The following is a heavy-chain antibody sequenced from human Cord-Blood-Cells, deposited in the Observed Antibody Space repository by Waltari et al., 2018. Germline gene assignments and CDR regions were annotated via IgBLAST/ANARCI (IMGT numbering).Heavy chain of an antibody. CDR1: GSFSGYY. CDR2: INHSGST. D-gene: IGHD2-2*01. CDR3: ARGLPTSGYCSSTSCSNWFDP. Sequence: GSFSGYYWSWIRQPPGKGLEWIGEINHSGSTNYNPSLKSRVTISVDTSKNQFSLKLSSVTAADTAVYYCARGLPTSGYCSSTSCSNWFDPWGQGTLVTVSS. J-gene: IGHJ5*02. V-gene: IGHV4-34*01.